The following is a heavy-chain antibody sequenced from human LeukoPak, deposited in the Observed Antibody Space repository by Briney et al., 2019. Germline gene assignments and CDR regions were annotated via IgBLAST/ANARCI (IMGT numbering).Heavy chain of an antibody. CDR3: ARDPYYYDSSGYYLGGFDY. J-gene: IGHJ4*02. Sequence: GGSLRPSCAASGFTFSSYAMHWVRQAPGKGLEWVAVISYDGSNKYYADSVKGRFTISRDNSKNTLYLQMNSLRAEDTAVYYCARDPYYYDSSGYYLGGFDYWGQGTLVTVSS. V-gene: IGHV3-30-3*01. CDR1: GFTFSSYA. CDR2: ISYDGSNK. D-gene: IGHD3-22*01.